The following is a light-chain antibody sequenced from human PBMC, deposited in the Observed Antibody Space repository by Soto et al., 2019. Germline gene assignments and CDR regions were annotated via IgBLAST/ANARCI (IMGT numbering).Light chain of an antibody. Sequence: DIQMTQSPSSLSASVGDRVTITCRASQSISSYLNWYQQKPGKAPKRMIYAAASLQGGVPSRFSGCGAGTDFTLTISSLEPEDFATYCGQQSYRTPPYTFGQGTKLEIK. CDR1: QSISSY. CDR2: AAA. V-gene: IGKV1-39*01. CDR3: QQSYRTPPYT. J-gene: IGKJ2*01.